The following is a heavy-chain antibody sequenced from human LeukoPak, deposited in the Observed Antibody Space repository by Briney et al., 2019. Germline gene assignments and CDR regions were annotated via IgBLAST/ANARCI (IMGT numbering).Heavy chain of an antibody. Sequence: GESLKISCKGSGYTFPNYWIAWVRQMTGKGLGWMGIIYPSDSDTRYSPSFQGQVTISADKSITTAYLQWTSLKASDTAMYYCVSGIAVQTWGQGTLVTVSS. CDR2: IYPSDSDT. CDR3: VSGIAVQT. J-gene: IGHJ4*02. V-gene: IGHV5-51*01. D-gene: IGHD6-19*01. CDR1: GYTFPNYW.